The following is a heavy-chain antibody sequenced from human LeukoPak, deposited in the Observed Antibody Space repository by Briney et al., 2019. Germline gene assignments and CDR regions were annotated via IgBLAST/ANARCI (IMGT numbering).Heavy chain of an antibody. V-gene: IGHV3-30*03. J-gene: IGHJ4*01. CDR1: EFTFSNYW. CDR3: ARETITFGGIDY. Sequence: TGGSLRLSCAASEFTFSNYWMTWVRQAPGKGLEWVALTSSDGTKKYYADSVQGRFTISRDNSKNTQSLQMNSLRAEDTAVYYCARETITFGGIDYWGHGILVTVSS. D-gene: IGHD3-16*01. CDR2: TSSDGTKK.